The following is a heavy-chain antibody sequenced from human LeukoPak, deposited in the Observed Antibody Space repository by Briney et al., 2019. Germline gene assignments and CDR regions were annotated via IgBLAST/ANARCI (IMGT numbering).Heavy chain of an antibody. CDR2: IKSKSDGGTT. CDR1: GFTFRNAW. V-gene: IGHV3-15*01. J-gene: IGHJ4*02. CDR3: TTDAATIFVVLIGY. Sequence: GGSLRLSCAASGFTFRNAWMSWVRQAPGKGLEWVGRIKSKSDGGTTNYAAPVKGRFTISRDDSKNTLYLQMNSLKTEDTAVYYCTTDAATIFVVLIGYWGQGTLVTVSS. D-gene: IGHD3-3*01.